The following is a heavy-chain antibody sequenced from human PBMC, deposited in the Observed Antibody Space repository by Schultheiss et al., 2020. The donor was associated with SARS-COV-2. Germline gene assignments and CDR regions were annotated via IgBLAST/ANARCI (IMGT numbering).Heavy chain of an antibody. CDR1: GYTFTSYD. CDR2: MNPNSGNT. CDR3: ARAATDFSEFSGSSLDY. J-gene: IGHJ4*02. Sequence: ASVKVSCKASGYTFTSYDINWVRQATGQGLEWMGWMNPNSGNTGYAQKFQGRVTITADEPTTTAYMELSRLSSEDTAVYYCARAATDFSEFSGSSLDYWGQGTLVTVSS. D-gene: IGHD3-22*01. V-gene: IGHV1-8*01.